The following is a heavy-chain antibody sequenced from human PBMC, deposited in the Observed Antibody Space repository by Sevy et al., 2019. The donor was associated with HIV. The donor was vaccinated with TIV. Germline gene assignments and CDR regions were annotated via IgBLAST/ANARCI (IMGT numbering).Heavy chain of an antibody. CDR1: GFTFSSYG. CDR2: ISYDGSNK. J-gene: IGHJ4*02. Sequence: GGSLRLSCAASGFTFSSYGMHWVRQAPGKGLEWVAVISYDGSNKYYADSVKGRFTISRDNSKNTLYLRMNSLRAEDTAVYYCAKDYGALIQLWLPTDYWGQGTLVTVSS. CDR3: AKDYGALIQLWLPTDY. V-gene: IGHV3-30*18. D-gene: IGHD5-18*01.